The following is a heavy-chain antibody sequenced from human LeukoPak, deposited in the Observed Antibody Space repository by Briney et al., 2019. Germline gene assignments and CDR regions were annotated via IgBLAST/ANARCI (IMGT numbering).Heavy chain of an antibody. CDR3: ARGGLGSSGWPSRRWFDP. V-gene: IGHV1-2*02. D-gene: IGHD6-19*01. CDR1: GYTFTGYY. CDR2: INPNSGGT. J-gene: IGHJ5*02. Sequence: ASVKVSCKASGYTFTGYYMHWVRQAPGQGLEWMGWINPNSGGTNHAQKFQGRVTMTRDTSISTAYMELSRLRSDDTAVYYCARGGLGSSGWPSRRWFDPWGQGTLVTVSS.